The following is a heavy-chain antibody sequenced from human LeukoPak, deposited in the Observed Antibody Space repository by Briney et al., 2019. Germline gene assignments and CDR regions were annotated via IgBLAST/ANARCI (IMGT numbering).Heavy chain of an antibody. Sequence: ASVKVSCKASGGTFSSYTISWVRQAPGQGLEWMGRIIPILGIANYAQKFQGRVTMTEDTSTDTAYMELSSLRSEDTAVYYCATDGGIAVAGTAWGQGTLVTVSS. CDR2: IIPILGIA. V-gene: IGHV1-69*04. CDR3: ATDGGIAVAGTA. D-gene: IGHD6-19*01. CDR1: GGTFSSYT. J-gene: IGHJ5*02.